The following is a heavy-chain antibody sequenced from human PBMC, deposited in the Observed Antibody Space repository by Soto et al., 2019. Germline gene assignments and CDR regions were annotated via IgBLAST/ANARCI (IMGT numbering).Heavy chain of an antibody. Sequence: ASVKVSCKASGFTFSKYAMQWVRQALGQRPEWMGWINAGNGNTKYSQKFQDRFTITRDTSANTAYMDLRSLTSEDTAVYYCARDGSVAAAGPGKEGWFDSWGQGTLVTVSS. CDR3: ARDGSVAAAGPGKEGWFDS. D-gene: IGHD6-13*01. J-gene: IGHJ5*01. CDR1: GFTFSKYA. V-gene: IGHV1-3*01. CDR2: INAGNGNT.